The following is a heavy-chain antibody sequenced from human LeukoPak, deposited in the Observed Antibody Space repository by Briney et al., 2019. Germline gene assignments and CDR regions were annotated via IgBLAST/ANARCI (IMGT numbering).Heavy chain of an antibody. V-gene: IGHV1-46*01. CDR3: AREATVTTSFDY. CDR1: GYTFTCYY. D-gene: IGHD4-17*01. Sequence: ASVKGSCKASGYTFTCYYMHWVRQAPGQGLEWMGIINPSGGSTSYAQKFQGRVTMTRDTSTSTVYMELSSLRSEDTAVYYCAREATVTTSFDYWGQGTLVTVSS. CDR2: INPSGGST. J-gene: IGHJ4*02.